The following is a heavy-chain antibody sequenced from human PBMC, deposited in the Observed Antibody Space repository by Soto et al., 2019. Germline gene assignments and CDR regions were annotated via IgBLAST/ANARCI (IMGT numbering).Heavy chain of an antibody. V-gene: IGHV3-30-3*01. Sequence: WGSLLFSCTPSGFTFSTYARHWFRQAPGKGLEWVAVISYDGSNKYYADPVKGRFTISRDNSKNTMYLQMNSLRVEDTAVYYCARPYSSGWYGDLDYWGQGTMVTVSS. CDR2: ISYDGSNK. CDR3: ARPYSSGWYGDLDY. J-gene: IGHJ4*02. D-gene: IGHD6-19*01. CDR1: GFTFSTYA.